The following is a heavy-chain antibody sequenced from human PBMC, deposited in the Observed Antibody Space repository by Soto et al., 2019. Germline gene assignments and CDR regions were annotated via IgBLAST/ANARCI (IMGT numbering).Heavy chain of an antibody. Sequence: QVYLVESGGGLGKTGGSLRLSCEASGFIFSDYYMTWIRQAPGKGLETVGYISSSGDDTNYTDSVQGRFTISRDNAKGTLYLQMNSLRVEDTGVYYCATDGRFGQSGSARWGQGTLVTVSS. CDR1: GFIFSDYY. D-gene: IGHD3-10*01. J-gene: IGHJ4*02. CDR3: ATDGRFGQSGSAR. V-gene: IGHV3-11*06. CDR2: ISSSGDDT.